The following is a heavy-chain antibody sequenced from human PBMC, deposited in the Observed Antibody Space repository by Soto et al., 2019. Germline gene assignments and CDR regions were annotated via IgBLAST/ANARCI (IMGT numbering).Heavy chain of an antibody. J-gene: IGHJ6*02. V-gene: IGHV3-33*01. CDR2: IWYDGSNK. D-gene: IGHD3-9*01. Sequence: PGGSLRLSCAASGFTFSSYGMHWVRQAPGKGLEWVAVIWYDGSNKYYADSVKGRFTISRDNSKNTLYLQMNSLGAEDTAVYYCARDIRYFVLYYYYYYGMDVWGQGTTVTVSS. CDR3: ARDIRYFVLYYYYYYGMDV. CDR1: GFTFSSYG.